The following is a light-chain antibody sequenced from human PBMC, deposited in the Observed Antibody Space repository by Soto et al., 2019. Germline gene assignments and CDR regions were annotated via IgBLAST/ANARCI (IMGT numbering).Light chain of an antibody. Sequence: DIQLTQSPSFLSPSIGESVTITCRASQVISTSLAWYQVKPGKAPKLLIYAASTLESGVPSRFSGSGSGTEFTLTISSLQPDDFATYYCQQLNSYPQALTFGGGTKVDIK. CDR3: QQLNSYPQALT. CDR2: AAS. J-gene: IGKJ4*01. V-gene: IGKV1-9*01. CDR1: QVISTS.